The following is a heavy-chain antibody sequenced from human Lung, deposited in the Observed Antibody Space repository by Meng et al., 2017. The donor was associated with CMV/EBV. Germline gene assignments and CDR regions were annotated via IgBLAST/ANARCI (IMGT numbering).Heavy chain of an antibody. Sequence: SDPLSLTCAVYGGSFSGYYWTWFRQPPGKGLEWIGEINHSGINNYNPSLKSPVTISVDTSKNQFSLKVSSVTAADTAVYYCAREREDYYDTKQTLDYWGLGTMVTVSS. CDR3: AREREDYYDTKQTLDY. CDR2: INHSGIN. D-gene: IGHD3-22*01. J-gene: IGHJ4*02. CDR1: GGSFSGYY. V-gene: IGHV4-34*01.